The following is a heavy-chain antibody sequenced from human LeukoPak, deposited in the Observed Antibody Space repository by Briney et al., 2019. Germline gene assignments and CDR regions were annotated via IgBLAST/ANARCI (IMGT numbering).Heavy chain of an antibody. D-gene: IGHD1-26*01. CDR3: ASESGGSFYY. Sequence: GGSLGLSCAASGFTFSDSFMDWVRQAPGKGLEWVGRTTNKADSYTTEYAASVKGRFTISRDDSKNSLYLQMNSLKTEDTDVYYCASESGGSFYYWGQGTLVTVSS. J-gene: IGHJ4*02. CDR1: GFTFSDSF. CDR2: TTNKADSYTT. V-gene: IGHV3-72*01.